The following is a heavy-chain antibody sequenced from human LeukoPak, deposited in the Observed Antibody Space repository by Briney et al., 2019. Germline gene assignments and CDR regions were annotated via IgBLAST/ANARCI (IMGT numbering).Heavy chain of an antibody. Sequence: SETLSLTCTVSGGSISSYYWSWIRQPPGKGLEWIGYIYYSGSTNYNPSLRSRVTISIDTSKNQFSLRLSSVTAADTAVYYCTRWAALAPWDYWGQGTLVTVSS. V-gene: IGHV4-59*01. CDR2: IYYSGST. J-gene: IGHJ4*02. CDR3: TRWAALAPWDY. CDR1: GGSISSYY. D-gene: IGHD2-15*01.